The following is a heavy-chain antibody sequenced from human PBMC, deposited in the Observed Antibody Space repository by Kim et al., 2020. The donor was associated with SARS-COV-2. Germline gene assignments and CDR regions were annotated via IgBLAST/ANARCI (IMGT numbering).Heavy chain of an antibody. V-gene: IGHV3-23*01. CDR2: IHHAGERT. J-gene: IGHJ5*02. Sequence: GGSLRLSCAASGFIFTDYSMAWVRQAPGRGLEWVSTIHHAGERTHYADSVEGRFTVSRDNLNNMVYLQMDSLRGEDTATYYCVKDSGLCSSGICYRWFGPWGRGTLVTVSS. CDR3: VKDSGLCSSGICYRWFGP. D-gene: IGHD2-2*01. CDR1: GFIFTDYS.